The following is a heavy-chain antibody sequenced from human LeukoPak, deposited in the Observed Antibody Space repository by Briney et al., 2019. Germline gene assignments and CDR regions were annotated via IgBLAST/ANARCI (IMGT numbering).Heavy chain of an antibody. D-gene: IGHD3-10*01. CDR2: IYYSGST. V-gene: IGHV4-31*03. Sequence: SQTLSLTCTVSGGSISSGGYYWSWIRQHPGKGLEWIGYIYYSGSTYYNPSLKSRVTVSVDTSKNQFSLKLSSVTAADTAVYYCARHRLDYGSGSLDWFDPWGQGTLVTVSS. J-gene: IGHJ5*02. CDR3: ARHRLDYGSGSLDWFDP. CDR1: GGSISSGGYY.